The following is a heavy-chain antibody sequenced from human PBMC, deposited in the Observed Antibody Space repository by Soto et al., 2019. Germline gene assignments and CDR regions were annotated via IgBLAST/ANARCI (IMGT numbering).Heavy chain of an antibody. V-gene: IGHV3-30*18. CDR2: ISYDGSNK. D-gene: IGHD3-16*01. J-gene: IGHJ1*01. CDR1: GFTFSSYG. CDR3: AKDGWEGEGPITFGSY. Sequence: QVQLVESGGGVVQPGRSLRLSCAASGFTFSSYGMHWVRQAPGKGLEWVAVISYDGSNKYYADSVKGRFTISRDNSKNTLYLQMNSLRAEDTAVYYWAKDGWEGEGPITFGSYWGQGTLDTVSS.